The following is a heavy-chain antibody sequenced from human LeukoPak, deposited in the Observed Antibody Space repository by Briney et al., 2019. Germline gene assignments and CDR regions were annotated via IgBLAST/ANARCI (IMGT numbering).Heavy chain of an antibody. V-gene: IGHV3-74*01. Sequence: PGGSLRLSCAASGFTFNLNRIHWVRHVPGKGLEWLSWIETDGSTSGYLRSVQGRFTVSRDNAKSTVHLQMNSLRAEDTATYYCARDQVGTMPLDFWGQGTLVTVSS. D-gene: IGHD1-26*01. CDR3: ARDQVGTMPLDF. CDR1: GFTFNLNR. CDR2: IETDGSTS. J-gene: IGHJ4*02.